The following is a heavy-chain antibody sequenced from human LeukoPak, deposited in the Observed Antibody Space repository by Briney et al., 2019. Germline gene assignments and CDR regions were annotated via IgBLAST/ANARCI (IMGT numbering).Heavy chain of an antibody. CDR3: ARVSVYSSGFDY. CDR2: ISTSSSYI. Sequence: GGSLRLSCAASGFTFSNYNMNWVRQAPGKGLEWVSSISTSSSYIYYADSVKGRFTISRDNAKKSLYLQMNSLRAEDTAVYYCARVSVYSSGFDYWGQGTLVAVSS. V-gene: IGHV3-21*01. D-gene: IGHD6-19*01. J-gene: IGHJ4*02. CDR1: GFTFSNYN.